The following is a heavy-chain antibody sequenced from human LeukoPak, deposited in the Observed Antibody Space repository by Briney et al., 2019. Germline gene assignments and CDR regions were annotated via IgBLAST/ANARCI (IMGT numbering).Heavy chain of an antibody. D-gene: IGHD6-13*01. J-gene: IGHJ5*02. CDR2: IYYSGST. CDR3: ARGVAAPGTGGLSWFDP. Sequence: PSETLSLTCTVSGGSISSSSYYWGCIRQPPGKGLEWIGSIYYSGSTYYNPSLKSRVTISVDTSKNQFSLKLSFVTAADTAVYYCARGVAAPGTGGLSWFDPWGQGTLVTVSS. CDR1: GGSISSSSYY. V-gene: IGHV4-39*07.